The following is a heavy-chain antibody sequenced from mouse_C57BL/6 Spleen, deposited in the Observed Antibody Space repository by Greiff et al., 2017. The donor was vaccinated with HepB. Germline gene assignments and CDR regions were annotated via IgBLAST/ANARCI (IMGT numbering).Heavy chain of an antibody. J-gene: IGHJ2*01. CDR1: GYSITSGYY. CDR3: ARAGHYYGGTYYFDY. Sequence: EVKLMESGPGLVKPSQSLSLTCSVTGYSITSGYYWNWIRQFPGNKLEWMGYISYDGSNNYNPSLKNRISITRDTSKNQFFLKLNSVTTEDTATYYCARAGHYYGGTYYFDYWGQGTTLTVSS. V-gene: IGHV3-6*01. CDR2: ISYDGSN. D-gene: IGHD1-2*01.